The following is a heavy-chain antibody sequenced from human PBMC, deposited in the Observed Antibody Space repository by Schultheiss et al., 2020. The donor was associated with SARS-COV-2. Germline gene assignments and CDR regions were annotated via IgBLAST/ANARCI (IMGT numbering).Heavy chain of an antibody. D-gene: IGHD3-22*01. CDR3: AKGAESGNYYDSISGYYYGMDV. J-gene: IGHJ6*02. V-gene: IGHV3-30*02. Sequence: GGSLRLSCAASGFTFSSYGMHWVRQAPGKGLEWVALMWYDGTNKYYGDSVKGRFTISRDNSKYTLYLQMNSLRAEDTAVYYCAKGAESGNYYDSISGYYYGMDVWGQGTTVTVSS. CDR1: GFTFSSYG. CDR2: MWYDGTNK.